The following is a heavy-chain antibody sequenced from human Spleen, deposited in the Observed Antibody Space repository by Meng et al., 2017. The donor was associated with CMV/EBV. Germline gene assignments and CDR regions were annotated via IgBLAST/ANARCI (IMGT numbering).Heavy chain of an antibody. V-gene: IGHV4-30-4*08. CDR3: ASFAGTNDY. D-gene: IGHD6-13*01. Sequence: VRLQEAGTGLGMPSPPLCLTCTVSGGFIRSGDYYWSWIRQPPGKGLEWIGYIYYSGSTYYNPSLKSRVTISVDTSKNQFSLKLSSVTAADTAVYYCASFAGTNDYWGQGTLVTVSS. J-gene: IGHJ4*02. CDR2: IYYSGST. CDR1: GGFIRSGDYY.